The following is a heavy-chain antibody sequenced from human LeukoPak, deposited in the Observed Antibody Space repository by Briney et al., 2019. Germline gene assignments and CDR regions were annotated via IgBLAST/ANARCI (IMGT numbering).Heavy chain of an antibody. J-gene: IGHJ4*02. Sequence: SETLSLTCTVSGGSISSYYWSWIRQPPGKGLEWIGEINHSGSTNYNPSLKSRVTISVDTSKNQFSLKLSSVTAADTAVYYCARDLRWDQLRAFDYWGQGTLVTVSS. CDR2: INHSGST. V-gene: IGHV4-34*01. CDR1: GGSISSYY. CDR3: ARDLRWDQLRAFDY. D-gene: IGHD2-2*01.